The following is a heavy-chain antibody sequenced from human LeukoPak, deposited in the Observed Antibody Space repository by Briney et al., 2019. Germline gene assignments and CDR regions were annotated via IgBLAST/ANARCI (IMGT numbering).Heavy chain of an antibody. J-gene: IGHJ4*02. D-gene: IGHD6-19*01. CDR2: ISVGSNYI. Sequence: PGGSLRLSCAASGSTFSTYNMNWVRQAPGKGLEWVSSISVGSNYIYYADSVKGRFTISRDNAKNSLYLQMNSLRAEDTAVYYCASGIAVTSSFDFWGQGTLVTVSS. V-gene: IGHV3-21*01. CDR1: GSTFSTYN. CDR3: ASGIAVTSSFDF.